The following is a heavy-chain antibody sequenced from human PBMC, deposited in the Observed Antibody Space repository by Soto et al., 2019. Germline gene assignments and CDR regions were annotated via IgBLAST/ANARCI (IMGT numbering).Heavy chain of an antibody. Sequence: GGSLRLSCAASGFTVSTNYMNWVRQAPGKGLEWVSVIYSGGNTYYADSVKGRFTISRDNSKNTLYLQMNSLRAGDTAVYYCASLGYSDSSFAFDFWGQGTMVTVSS. CDR3: ASLGYSDSSFAFDF. V-gene: IGHV3-53*01. CDR1: GFTVSTNY. D-gene: IGHD5-12*01. CDR2: IYSGGNT. J-gene: IGHJ3*01.